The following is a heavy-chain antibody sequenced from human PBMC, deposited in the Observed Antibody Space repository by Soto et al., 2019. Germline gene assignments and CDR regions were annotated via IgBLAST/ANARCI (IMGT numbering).Heavy chain of an antibody. CDR3: ASGYSSSWRLGDYYYGMDV. D-gene: IGHD6-13*01. J-gene: IGHJ6*02. Sequence: QVQLVQSGAEVKKPGASVKVSCKASSYTFTSYGISWVRQAPGQGLEWMGWISAYNGNTNYAQKLQGRVTMTTDTSTSTAYMELRSLRSDDTAVYFCASGYSSSWRLGDYYYGMDVWGQGTTVTVSS. CDR1: SYTFTSYG. V-gene: IGHV1-18*01. CDR2: ISAYNGNT.